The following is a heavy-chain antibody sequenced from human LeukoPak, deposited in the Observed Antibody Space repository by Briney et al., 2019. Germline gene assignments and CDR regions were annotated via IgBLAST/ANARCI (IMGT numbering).Heavy chain of an antibody. CDR2: ISGSGGST. CDR1: GFTFSSYA. Sequence: GGSLRLSCAASGFTFSSYAMSWVRQAPGKGLEWVSAISGSGGSTYYADSVKGRFTISRDNAKNSLYLQMNSLRAEDTAVYYCASPGATGGAFDIWGQGTMVTVSS. V-gene: IGHV3-23*01. D-gene: IGHD4-23*01. J-gene: IGHJ3*02. CDR3: ASPGATGGAFDI.